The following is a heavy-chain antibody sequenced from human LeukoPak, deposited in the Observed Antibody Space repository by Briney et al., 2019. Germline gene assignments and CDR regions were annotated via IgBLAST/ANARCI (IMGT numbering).Heavy chain of an antibody. Sequence: KPSETLSLTCAVSGGSISSGWWSWVRQPPGKGLEWIGEIFHSGSTNYNPSLKSRVTISVDKSKNHFSLELTSVTAADTAVYYCTCHSGWSGPSEWGQGTLVIVSS. CDR3: TCHSGWSGPSE. V-gene: IGHV4-4*02. J-gene: IGHJ4*02. CDR1: GGSISSGW. CDR2: IFHSGST. D-gene: IGHD6-19*01.